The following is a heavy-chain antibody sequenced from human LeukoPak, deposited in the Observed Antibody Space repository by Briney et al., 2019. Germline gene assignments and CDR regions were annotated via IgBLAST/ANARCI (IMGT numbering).Heavy chain of an antibody. D-gene: IGHD1-26*01. CDR3: ARGPDTNGSPLPFDY. CDR2: IYHYGST. Sequence: SQTLSLTCAVSGGSISSGGFSWSWIRQPPGKGLEWIGFIYHYGSTYYNPSLKSRVTISVDKSKMQFSLQLSSVTAADTAVYYCARGPDTNGSPLPFDYWGQGTLVTVSS. CDR1: GGSISSGGFS. V-gene: IGHV4-30-2*01. J-gene: IGHJ4*02.